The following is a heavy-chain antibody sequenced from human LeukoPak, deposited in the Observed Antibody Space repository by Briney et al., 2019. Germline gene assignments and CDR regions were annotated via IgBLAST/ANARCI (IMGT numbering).Heavy chain of an antibody. J-gene: IGHJ4*02. CDR1: GFTFSGYA. Sequence: PGGSLRLSCAASGFTFSGYAMSWVRQAPGKGLEWVSDISGSGGSTYYADSVKGRFTISRYNSKNTLYLQMNSLRAEDTAVYYCAKDRSCTYNICHGDFDYWGQGTLVTVSS. CDR3: AKDRSCTYNICHGDFDY. CDR2: ISGSGGST. D-gene: IGHD2-8*01. V-gene: IGHV3-23*01.